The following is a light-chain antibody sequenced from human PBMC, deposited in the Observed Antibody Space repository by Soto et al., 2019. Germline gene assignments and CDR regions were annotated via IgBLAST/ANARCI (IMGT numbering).Light chain of an antibody. J-gene: IGLJ1*01. CDR2: DDS. Sequence: SYELTQPPSVSVAPGQTARITCGGGRVGTESVHWYQQKPGQAPVLVVYDDSNRPSGIPERFSGSNSANTATLTITRVAAGDEADYYCQLWDTISDRYVFGTGTQLTVL. CDR3: QLWDTISDRYV. V-gene: IGLV3-21*02. CDR1: RVGTES.